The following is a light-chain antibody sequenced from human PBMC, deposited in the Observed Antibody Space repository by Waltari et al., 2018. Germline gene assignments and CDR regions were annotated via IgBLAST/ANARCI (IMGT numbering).Light chain of an antibody. CDR2: WAS. CDR3: QQYFSTPLT. CDR1: QNIFSTSNKTSN. V-gene: IGKV4-1*01. Sequence: DIVMTQSPDYLAVSLGERATINCKSNQNIFSTSNKTSNLAWYQQKPRQPPKILIYWASMRESGVPDRFSGSGSGTDFALTITNLQADDVAVYFCQQYFSTPLTFGGGTTVEIK. J-gene: IGKJ4*01.